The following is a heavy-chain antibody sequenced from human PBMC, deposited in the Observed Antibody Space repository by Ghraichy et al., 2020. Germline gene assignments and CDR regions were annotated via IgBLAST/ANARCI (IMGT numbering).Heavy chain of an antibody. J-gene: IGHJ2*01. CDR2: ISGSGGST. V-gene: IGHV3-23*01. D-gene: IGHD1-26*01. CDR3: AKSTLGAVNWYFDL. Sequence: GGSLRLSCAASGFTFSSYAMSWVRQAPGKGLEWVSGISGSGGSTYYADSVKGQFTISRDNSKNTLYLQMNSLRAEDTAVYYCAKSTLGAVNWYFDLWGRGTLVTVSS. CDR1: GFTFSSYA.